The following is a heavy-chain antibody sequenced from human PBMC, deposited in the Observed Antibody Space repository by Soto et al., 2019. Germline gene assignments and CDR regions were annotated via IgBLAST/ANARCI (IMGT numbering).Heavy chain of an antibody. V-gene: IGHV1-2*02. Sequence: GASVKVSCKASGYTFTVYYMHWVRQAPGQGLEWMGWINPKSGGTMYPQKFQGRVTMTWDTSISTAYMALTRLRSDDTAVYYCAGDLAKGGGSAGFDYWGQEPWSPSPQ. D-gene: IGHD1-26*01. J-gene: IGHJ4*01. CDR2: INPKSGGT. CDR1: GYTFTVYY. CDR3: AGDLAKGGGSAGFDY.